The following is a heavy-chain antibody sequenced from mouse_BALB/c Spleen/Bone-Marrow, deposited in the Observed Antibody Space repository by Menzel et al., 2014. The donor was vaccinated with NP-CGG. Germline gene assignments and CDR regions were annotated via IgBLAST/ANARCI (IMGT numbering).Heavy chain of an antibody. D-gene: IGHD1-1*01. Sequence: QVQLQQSGAELVKPGASVKMSCKASGYTFTSYWMHWVKQRPGQGLEWIGVIDPSDSYTSHNQKFKGKATLTVDTSSSTAYMQLSSLTSEDSAVYYCTRWGTTVVAYYAMDYWGQGTSVTVSS. V-gene: IGHV1S127*01. J-gene: IGHJ4*01. CDR2: IDPSDSYT. CDR3: TRWGTTVVAYYAMDY. CDR1: GYTFTSYW.